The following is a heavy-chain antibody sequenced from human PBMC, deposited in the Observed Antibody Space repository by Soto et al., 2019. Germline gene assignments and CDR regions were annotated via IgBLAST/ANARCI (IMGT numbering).Heavy chain of an antibody. V-gene: IGHV4-38-2*02. CDR3: ARDLYVGLAAAGPFDY. D-gene: IGHD6-13*01. J-gene: IGHJ4*02. CDR1: GYSISSGYY. Sequence: SETLSLTCAVSGYSISSGYYWGWIRQPPGKGLEWIGSIYHSGSTYYNPSLKSRVTISVDTSKNQFSLKLSSVTAADTAVYYCARDLYVGLAAAGPFDYWGQGTLVTVSS. CDR2: IYHSGST.